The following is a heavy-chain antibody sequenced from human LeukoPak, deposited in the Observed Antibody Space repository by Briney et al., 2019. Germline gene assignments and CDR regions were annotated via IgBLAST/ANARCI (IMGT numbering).Heavy chain of an antibody. J-gene: IGHJ4*02. CDR1: GYTFTGYY. Sequence: ASVKVSCKASGYTFTGYYMHWVRQAPGQGLEWMGWINPNSGGTNYAQKFQGRVTMTRDTSISTAYMELSRLRSDDTAVYYCARLDPPGIAAREPTFDYWGQGTLVTVSS. CDR3: ARLDPPGIAAREPTFDY. D-gene: IGHD6-6*01. V-gene: IGHV1-2*02. CDR2: INPNSGGT.